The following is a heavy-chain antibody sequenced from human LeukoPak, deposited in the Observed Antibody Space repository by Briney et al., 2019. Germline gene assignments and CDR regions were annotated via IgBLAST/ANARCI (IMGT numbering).Heavy chain of an antibody. CDR3: ARTKVRGRFDY. J-gene: IGHJ4*02. V-gene: IGHV4-34*01. Sequence: SETLSLTCAAYGGSFSGYYWSWIRQPPGKGLEWIGEINHNGSTNYNPSLKSRVTISVDTSKNQFSLKLSSVTAADTAVYYCARTKVRGRFDYWGQGTLVTVSS. CDR1: GGSFSGYY. D-gene: IGHD3-10*01. CDR2: INHNGST.